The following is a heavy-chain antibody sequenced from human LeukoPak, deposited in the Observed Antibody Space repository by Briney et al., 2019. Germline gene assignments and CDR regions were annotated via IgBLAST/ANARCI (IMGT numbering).Heavy chain of an antibody. D-gene: IGHD2-2*01. CDR3: ARSTYCSSTSCSPLPEGYYGMDV. Sequence: GGSLRLSCAASGFTFSSCAMHWVRQAPGKGLEWVAVISYDGSNKYYADSVKGRFTISRDNSKNTLYLQMNSLRAEDTAVYYCARSTYCSSTSCSPLPEGYYGMDVWGQGTTVTVSS. J-gene: IGHJ6*02. CDR2: ISYDGSNK. CDR1: GFTFSSCA. V-gene: IGHV3-30-3*01.